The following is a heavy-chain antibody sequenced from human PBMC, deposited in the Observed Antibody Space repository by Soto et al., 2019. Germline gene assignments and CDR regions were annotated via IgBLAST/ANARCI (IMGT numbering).Heavy chain of an antibody. D-gene: IGHD6-19*01. V-gene: IGHV3-30-3*01. J-gene: IGHJ6*02. CDR2: ISYDGSNK. CDR1: GFTFSSYA. CDR3: ARDKRPVAGPTNYYYYYGMDV. Sequence: GGSLRLSCAASGFTFSSYAMHWVRQAPGKGLEWVAVISYDGSNKYYADSVKGRFTISRDNSKNTLYLQMNSLRAEDTAVYYCARDKRPVAGPTNYYYYYGMDVWGQGTTVTVSS.